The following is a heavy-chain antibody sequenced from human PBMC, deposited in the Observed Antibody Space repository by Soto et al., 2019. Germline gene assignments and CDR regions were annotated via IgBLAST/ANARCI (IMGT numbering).Heavy chain of an antibody. J-gene: IGHJ4*02. Sequence: PGGSLRLSCTASGFTLGNYWMAWVRQAPGKGLEWVANARQDGVDKGHADSVRDRFTIIRENARNSVFLQLHSLRAEDTAVYYCAKSRYADSSGDYYDFWGQGTRVTVSS. CDR3: AKSRYADSSGDYYDF. CDR1: GFTLGNYW. CDR2: ARQDGVDK. V-gene: IGHV3-7*03. D-gene: IGHD3-22*01.